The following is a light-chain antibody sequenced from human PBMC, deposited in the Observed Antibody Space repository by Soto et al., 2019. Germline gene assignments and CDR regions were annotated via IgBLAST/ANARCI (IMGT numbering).Light chain of an antibody. V-gene: IGKV3-11*01. CDR1: QSVSSY. Sequence: EIVLTHSPATLSLSPGEIVTLSCRASQSVSSYLAWYQQKPSHAPRLLIYGAFNRASGIPARFSVSGSVTDFTLTISSLEPEDSAVYYGQQYFKWPITFGQGTRLEIK. CDR2: GAF. J-gene: IGKJ5*01. CDR3: QQYFKWPIT.